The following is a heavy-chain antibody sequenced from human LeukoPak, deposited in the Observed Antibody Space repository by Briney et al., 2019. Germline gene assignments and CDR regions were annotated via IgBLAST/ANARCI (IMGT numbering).Heavy chain of an antibody. CDR2: IIPIFGTA. CDR1: GGTFSSYA. J-gene: IGHJ4*02. CDR3: ARDGYGDWPFDY. V-gene: IGHV1-69*13. D-gene: IGHD4-17*01. Sequence: ASVKVSCKASGGTFSSYAISWVRQAPGQGLEWMEGIIPIFGTANYAQKFQGRVTITADESTSTAYMELSSLRSDDTAVYYCARDGYGDWPFDYWGQGTLVTVSS.